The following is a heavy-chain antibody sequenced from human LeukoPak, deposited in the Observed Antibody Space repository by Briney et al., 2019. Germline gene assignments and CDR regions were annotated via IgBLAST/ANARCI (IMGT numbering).Heavy chain of an antibody. Sequence: PGGSLRLSCAASGFTFSSYGMHWVRQAPGKGPEWVAVIWYDGSNKYYADSVKGRFTISRDNSKNTLYLQMNSLRAEDTAVYYCARESPFAYSSSHLDYWGQGTLVTVSS. CDR3: ARESPFAYSSSHLDY. CDR1: GFTFSSYG. V-gene: IGHV3-33*01. CDR2: IWYDGSNK. D-gene: IGHD6-13*01. J-gene: IGHJ4*02.